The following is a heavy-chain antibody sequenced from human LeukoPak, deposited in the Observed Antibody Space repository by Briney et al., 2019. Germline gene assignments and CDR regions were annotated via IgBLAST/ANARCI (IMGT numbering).Heavy chain of an antibody. CDR2: ISSSSSYT. J-gene: IGHJ4*02. CDR1: GFTFSDYY. CDR3: ASDLISTTVTRTLDY. D-gene: IGHD4-17*01. V-gene: IGHV3-11*06. Sequence: GGSLRLSCAASGFTFSDYYVSWIRQAPGKGLEWVSYISSSSSYTNYADSVKGRFTISRDNAKNSLYLRMNSLRAEDTAVYYCASDLISTTVTRTLDYWGQGTLVTVSS.